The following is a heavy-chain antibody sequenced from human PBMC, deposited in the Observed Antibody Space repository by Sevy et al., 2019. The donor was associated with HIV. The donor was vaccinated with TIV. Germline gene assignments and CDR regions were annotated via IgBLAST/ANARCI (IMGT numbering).Heavy chain of an antibody. V-gene: IGHV3-9*01. J-gene: IGHJ6*02. CDR1: GFTFDDYA. D-gene: IGHD6-13*01. Sequence: GGFLRLSCAASGFTFDDYAMHWVRQAPGKGLEWVSGISWNSGSIGYTDAVKGRFTISRDNAKNSLYLQMNSLRAEDTALYYCAKDIMAAAYYYYGMDVWGQGTTVTVSS. CDR3: AKDIMAAAYYYYGMDV. CDR2: ISWNSGSI.